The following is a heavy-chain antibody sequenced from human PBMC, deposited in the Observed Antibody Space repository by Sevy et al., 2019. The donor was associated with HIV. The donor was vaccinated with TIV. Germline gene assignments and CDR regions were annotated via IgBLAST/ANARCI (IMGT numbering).Heavy chain of an antibody. CDR1: GFTFSNAW. Sequence: GGSLRLSCAASGFTFSNAWMSWVRQSPGKGLEWVGRIRSKAGGGTTDYVTIVKGKITISRDDSRDILYLQLNSLEIEDTAVYYCTTDHRRDGIVVVPFEYWGQGTLVTVSS. CDR2: IRSKAGGGTT. J-gene: IGHJ4*02. CDR3: TTDHRRDGIVVVPFEY. V-gene: IGHV3-15*01. D-gene: IGHD2-15*01.